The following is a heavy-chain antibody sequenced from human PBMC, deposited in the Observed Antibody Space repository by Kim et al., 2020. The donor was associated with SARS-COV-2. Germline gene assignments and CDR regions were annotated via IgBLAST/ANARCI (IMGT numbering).Heavy chain of an antibody. J-gene: IGHJ4*01. CDR3: ARRGVYDGYDFLDF. CDR1: GGSISSHY. V-gene: IGHV4-59*08. Sequence: SETLSLTCSVSGGSISSHYWAWIRQTPGTGLEWLGYVYYTGTTNYNPSLKRRVTMSVDTSKKQISLKLSAVTAAATAVYYCARRGVYDGYDFLDFWGQGT. CDR2: VYYTGTT. D-gene: IGHD5-12*01.